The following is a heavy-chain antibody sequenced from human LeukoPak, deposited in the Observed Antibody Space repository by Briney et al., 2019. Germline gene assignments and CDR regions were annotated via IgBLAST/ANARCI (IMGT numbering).Heavy chain of an antibody. Sequence: GGSLRLSCAACGFTFSSYSMNWVRQAPGKGLEWVSSISSSSSYIYYADSVKGRFTISRDNAKNSLYLQMNSLRAEDTAVYYCARGGSGYYYADYWGQGTLVTVSS. CDR2: ISSSSSYI. D-gene: IGHD3-22*01. V-gene: IGHV3-21*01. J-gene: IGHJ4*02. CDR1: GFTFSSYS. CDR3: ARGGSGYYYADY.